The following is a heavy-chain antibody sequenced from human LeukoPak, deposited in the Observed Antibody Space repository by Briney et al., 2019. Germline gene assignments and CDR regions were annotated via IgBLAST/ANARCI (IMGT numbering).Heavy chain of an antibody. CDR1: GFTFSSYS. CDR2: IRSNGGST. CDR3: ARGRPIDY. J-gene: IGHJ4*02. Sequence: GGSLRLSCAASGFTFSSYSMHWVRQAPGKGLEYVSGIRSNGGSTYYANSVKGRFTISRDNSKNTLYLQMGSLRAEDMAVYYCARGRPIDYWGQGTLVTVSS. V-gene: IGHV3-64*01.